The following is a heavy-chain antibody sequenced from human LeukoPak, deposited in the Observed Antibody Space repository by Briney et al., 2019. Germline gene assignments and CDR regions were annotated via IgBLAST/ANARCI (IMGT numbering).Heavy chain of an antibody. V-gene: IGHV4-59*01. CDR1: GGSISTFY. CDR3: ARVGYSNYGYYYYYGMDV. D-gene: IGHD4-4*01. Sequence: SETLSLTCTVSGGSISTFYWSWIRQPPGKGLEWIGYIYYSGSTNYNPSLKSRVTISVDTSKNQFSPKLSSVTAADTAVYYCARVGYSNYGYYYYYGMDVWGQGTTVTVSS. J-gene: IGHJ6*02. CDR2: IYYSGST.